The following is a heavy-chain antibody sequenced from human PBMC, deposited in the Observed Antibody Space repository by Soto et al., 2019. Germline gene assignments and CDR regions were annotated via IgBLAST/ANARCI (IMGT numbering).Heavy chain of an antibody. CDR1: GFTFSSYS. CDR2: ISSSSSYI. V-gene: IGHV3-21*01. J-gene: IGHJ4*02. CDR3: ARKGIAVAGPSYYFDY. D-gene: IGHD6-19*01. Sequence: GGSLRLSCAASGFTFSSYSMNWVRQAPGKGLEWVSSISSSSSYIYYADSVKGRFTISRDNAKNSLYLQMNSLRAEDTAVYYCARKGIAVAGPSYYFDYWGQGTLVTVSS.